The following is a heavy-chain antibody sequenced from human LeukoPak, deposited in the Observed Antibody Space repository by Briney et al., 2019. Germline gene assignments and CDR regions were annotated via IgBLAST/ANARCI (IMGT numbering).Heavy chain of an antibody. CDR2: ISGSGGST. Sequence: GGCPRLSLAASGFTFRSYGMSWVRQAPGQGLGWGSSISGSGGSTYYADSVKGRFTISRDNSKNTLYLQMNSPRAEDTAVYYCAREGPYYSSSWYRAIDYYYYMDVWGKGTTVTISS. V-gene: IGHV3-23*01. J-gene: IGHJ6*03. CDR3: AREGPYYSSSWYRAIDYYYYMDV. D-gene: IGHD6-13*01. CDR1: GFTFRSYG.